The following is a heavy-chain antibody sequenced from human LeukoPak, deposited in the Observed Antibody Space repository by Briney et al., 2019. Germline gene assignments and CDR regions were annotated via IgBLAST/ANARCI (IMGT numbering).Heavy chain of an antibody. CDR2: ICGSDGST. CDR1: GFTFSSYA. V-gene: IGHV3-23*01. J-gene: IGHJ4*02. Sequence: GGSLRLSCAASGFTFSSYAMSWVRQAPGKGLEWVSVICGSDGSTYYADSVKGRFTISRDNSKNTLYLQMNSLRAEDTAVYYCAKRAVTGGKNFDYWGQGTLVTVSS. D-gene: IGHD6-19*01. CDR3: AKRAVTGGKNFDY.